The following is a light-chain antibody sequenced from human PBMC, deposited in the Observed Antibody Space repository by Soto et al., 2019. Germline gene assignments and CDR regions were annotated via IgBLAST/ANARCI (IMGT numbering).Light chain of an antibody. CDR1: QGIRSS. CDR3: HQYQAYKIT. V-gene: IGKV1D-16*01. CDR2: DAS. J-gene: IGKJ5*01. Sequence: DIHMTQSPSSLSASVGDGVTITCRASQGIRSSLAWFQQKPETAPKSLIYDASSLHSGVPSRFSAAGYGTEFTLTINSLQPEDFATYYCHQYQAYKITFGQGTRLE.